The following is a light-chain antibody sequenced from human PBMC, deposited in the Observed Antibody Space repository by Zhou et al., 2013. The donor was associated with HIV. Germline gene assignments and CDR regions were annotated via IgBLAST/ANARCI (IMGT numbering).Light chain of an antibody. V-gene: IGKV3D-20*02. CDR1: QSVSSSY. J-gene: IGKJ5*01. CDR2: AAS. CDR3: QQRNSWPIT. Sequence: EIVLTQSPGTLSLSPGERATLSCRASQSVSSSYLAWYQQKPGQAPRLLIYAASSRATGIPARFSGSGSGTDFTLTISRLEPEDFAVYYCQQRNSWPITFGQGTRLEIK.